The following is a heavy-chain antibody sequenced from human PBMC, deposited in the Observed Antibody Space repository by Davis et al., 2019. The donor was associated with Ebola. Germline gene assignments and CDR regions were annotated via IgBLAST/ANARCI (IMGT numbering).Heavy chain of an antibody. D-gene: IGHD2-15*01. J-gene: IGHJ6*04. CDR3: AREDIVVVVAATGGPGYYGMDV. CDR2: TNPNSGGT. V-gene: IGHV1-2*06. Sequence: AASVKVSCKASGYTFTGYYMHWVRQAPGQGLEWMGRTNPNSGGTNYAQKFQGRVTMTRDTSISTAYMQLSRLRSDDTAVYYCAREDIVVVVAATGGPGYYGMDVWGKGTTVTVSS. CDR1: GYTFTGYY.